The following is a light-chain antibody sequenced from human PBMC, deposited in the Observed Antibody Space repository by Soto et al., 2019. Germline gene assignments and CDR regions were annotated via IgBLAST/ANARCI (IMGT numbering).Light chain of an antibody. Sequence: SVLTQPPSVSGTPGQRVSISCTGTSSNIGAEYDVHWYQQLPGTAPRLLIFGNNNRPSGVPDRFSGSRSGTSASLAITGLQAEDEAIYYCQSYDSSLSTSIFGAGTKLTVL. J-gene: IGLJ2*01. CDR3: QSYDSSLSTSI. V-gene: IGLV1-40*01. CDR2: GNN. CDR1: SSNIGAEYD.